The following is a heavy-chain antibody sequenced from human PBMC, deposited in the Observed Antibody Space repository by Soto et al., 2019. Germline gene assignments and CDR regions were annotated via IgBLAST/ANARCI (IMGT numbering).Heavy chain of an antibody. V-gene: IGHV3-74*01. CDR2: INSDGSST. D-gene: IGHD5-18*01. CDR3: ARVGGYSYGFDL. Sequence: EVQLVESGGGLVQPGGSLRLSCAASGFTFSSYWMHWVRQAPGKGLVWVSRINSDGSSTSYADSVKGRFTISRDNAKNTLYLQMNSLRAEDTAVYYCARVGGYSYGFDLWGQGTMVTVSS. J-gene: IGHJ3*01. CDR1: GFTFSSYW.